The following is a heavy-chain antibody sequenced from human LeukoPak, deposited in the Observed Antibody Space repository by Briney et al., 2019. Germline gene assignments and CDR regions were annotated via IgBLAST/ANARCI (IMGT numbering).Heavy chain of an antibody. D-gene: IGHD3-22*01. CDR1: GFTFSSYA. CDR2: ISGSGDNT. V-gene: IGHV3-23*01. CDR3: AKGSYYDSSGSFYFDY. J-gene: IGHJ4*02. Sequence: GGSLRLSCAASGFTFSSYAMSWVRQAPGKGLEWVSGISGSGDNTYYAVSVKGRFTISRDNSKNTLYVQVNSLGTEDTAAYYCAKGSYYDSSGSFYFDYWGQGTLVTVSS.